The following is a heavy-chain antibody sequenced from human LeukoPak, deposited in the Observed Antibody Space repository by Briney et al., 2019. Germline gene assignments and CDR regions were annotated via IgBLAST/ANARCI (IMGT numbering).Heavy chain of an antibody. CDR2: INPNTGDT. D-gene: IGHD3-10*01. Sequence: ASVKVSCKTSGYIFTGYYIHWARQAPGQGLEWMGWINPNTGDTNYTQKFQGRVTMTRDTSITTAYMDLSRLKSDDTAVYYCARDEIGGSNWFDPWGQGTLVTVSS. CDR3: ARDEIGGSNWFDP. J-gene: IGHJ5*02. CDR1: GYIFTGYY. V-gene: IGHV1-2*02.